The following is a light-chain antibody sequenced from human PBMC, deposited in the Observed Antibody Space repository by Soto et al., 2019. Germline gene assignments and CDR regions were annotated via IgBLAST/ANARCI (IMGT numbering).Light chain of an antibody. Sequence: QSVLTQPPSASGTPGQRVTISCSGSSSNIGSNYVYWYQQFPGTAPKLLIYKNNQRPSGVPDRFSGSKSGTSASLAISGLRAEDEAYYYCAAWDDSLSGWVFAGGTKLTVL. CDR3: AAWDDSLSGWV. V-gene: IGLV1-47*01. CDR2: KNN. CDR1: SSNIGSNY. J-gene: IGLJ3*02.